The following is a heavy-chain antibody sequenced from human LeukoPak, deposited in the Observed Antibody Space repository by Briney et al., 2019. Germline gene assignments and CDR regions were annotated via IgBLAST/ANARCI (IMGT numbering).Heavy chain of an antibody. J-gene: IGHJ6*03. CDR1: GYIFSSYD. V-gene: IGHV1-8*01. Sequence: ASVKVSCKASGYIFSSYDINWVRQATGQGLEGRGWMNPNSGNTGYAQKFQGRVSMTRNTSISTAYMELSSLRSEDTAVYYCARVGGTVTTGSYYYYYMDVWGKGTTVTVAS. D-gene: IGHD4-17*01. CDR2: MNPNSGNT. CDR3: ARVGGTVTTGSYYYYYMDV.